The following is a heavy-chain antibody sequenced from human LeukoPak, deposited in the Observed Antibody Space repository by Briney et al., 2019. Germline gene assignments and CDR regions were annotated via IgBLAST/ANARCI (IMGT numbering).Heavy chain of an antibody. CDR1: GFTFDDYA. V-gene: IGHV3-43*02. CDR2: ISGDGGST. D-gene: IGHD3-10*01. CDR3: AKDMWRFGELDYDY. J-gene: IGHJ4*02. Sequence: GGSLRLSCAASGFTFDDYAMHWVRHAPGKGLEWVSLISGDGGSTYYADSVKGRFTISRDNSKNSLYLQMNSLRTEDTALYYCAKDMWRFGELDYDYWGQGTLVTVSS.